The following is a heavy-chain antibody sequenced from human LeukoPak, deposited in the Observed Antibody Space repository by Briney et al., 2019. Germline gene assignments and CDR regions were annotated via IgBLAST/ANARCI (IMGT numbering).Heavy chain of an antibody. CDR3: AKTGGGYYDSSGYFDY. D-gene: IGHD3-22*01. CDR1: GFTFDDYA. Sequence: PGGSLRLSCAASGFTFDDYAMHWVRQAPGKGLEWVSGISWNSGSIGYADSVKGRFTISRDNAKNSLYLQMNSPRAEDTALYYCAKTGGGYYDSSGYFDYWGQGTLVTVSS. J-gene: IGHJ4*02. V-gene: IGHV3-9*01. CDR2: ISWNSGSI.